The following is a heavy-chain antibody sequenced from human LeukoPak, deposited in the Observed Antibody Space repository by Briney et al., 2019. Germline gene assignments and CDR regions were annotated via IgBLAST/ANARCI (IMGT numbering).Heavy chain of an antibody. Sequence: PGGSLRLSCAASGFTFSSYAMSWVRQAPGKGLEWVSAISGSGGSTYYADSVKGRFTISRDTSKNTLYLQMNSLRAEDTAVYYCARGTAMVTLNFDYWGQGTLVTVSS. V-gene: IGHV3-23*01. CDR3: ARGTAMVTLNFDY. J-gene: IGHJ4*02. CDR2: ISGSGGST. CDR1: GFTFSSYA. D-gene: IGHD5-18*01.